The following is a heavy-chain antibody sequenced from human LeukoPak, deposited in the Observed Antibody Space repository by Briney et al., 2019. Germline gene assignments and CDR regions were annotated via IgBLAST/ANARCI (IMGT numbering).Heavy chain of an antibody. CDR2: IKQDGNEK. CDR1: GFRFNTFW. V-gene: IGHV3-7*01. J-gene: IGHJ4*02. D-gene: IGHD2-21*02. CDR3: AKEMCGGDCYSYGFDY. Sequence: GGSLRLSCAASGFRFNTFWMSWVRQAPGKGLEWVANIKQDGNEKYYADSVKGRFTISRDNSKNTLYLQMNSLRAGDTAVYYCAKEMCGGDCYSYGFDYWGQGTLVTVSS.